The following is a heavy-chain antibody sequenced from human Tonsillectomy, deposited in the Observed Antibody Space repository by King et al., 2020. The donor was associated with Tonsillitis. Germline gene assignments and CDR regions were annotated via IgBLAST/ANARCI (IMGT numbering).Heavy chain of an antibody. J-gene: IGHJ4*02. CDR3: ALAAATPFDY. CDR2: IYPGDSDT. V-gene: IGHV5-51*01. Sequence: QLVQSGAEVKKPGESLKISCKGSGYNFTSYWIGWVRQMPGKGLEWMGIIYPGDSDTRYSPSFHGQETISADKSVSPAYQQWSSLKASDTAMYYCALAAATPFDYWGQGTLVTVSS. D-gene: IGHD6-13*01. CDR1: GYNFTSYW.